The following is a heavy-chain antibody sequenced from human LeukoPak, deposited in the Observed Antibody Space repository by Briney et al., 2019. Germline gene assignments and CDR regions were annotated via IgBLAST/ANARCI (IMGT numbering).Heavy chain of an antibody. J-gene: IGHJ4*02. CDR2: IDPDGSTT. CDR1: GFTLSSYW. V-gene: IGHV3-74*01. Sequence: GGSLRLSCAASGFTLSSYWMHWVRQAPGEGLVWVSRIDPDGSTTNYADSVKGRFTTSRDNAKNTLYLQMNSLRAEDTAVYYCARAVSVSSYYFDCWGQGTLVTVSS. CDR3: ARAVSVSSYYFDC. D-gene: IGHD5/OR15-5a*01.